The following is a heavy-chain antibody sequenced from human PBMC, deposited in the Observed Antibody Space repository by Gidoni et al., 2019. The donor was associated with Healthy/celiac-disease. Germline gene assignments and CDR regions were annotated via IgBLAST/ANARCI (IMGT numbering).Heavy chain of an antibody. V-gene: IGHV4-34*01. CDR3: ASRRDTAMVMHWYFDL. D-gene: IGHD5-18*01. Sequence: QVQLQQWGAGLLKPSETLSLTCAVYGGSFSGYYWSWIRQPPGKGLEWIGEINHSGSTNYNPSLKSRVTISVDTAKNQFSLKLSSVTAADTAVYYCASRRDTAMVMHWYFDLWGRGTLVTVSS. CDR1: GGSFSGYY. CDR2: INHSGST. J-gene: IGHJ2*01.